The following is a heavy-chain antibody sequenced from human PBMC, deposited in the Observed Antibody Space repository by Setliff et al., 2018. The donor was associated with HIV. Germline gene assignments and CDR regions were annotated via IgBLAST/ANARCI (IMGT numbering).Heavy chain of an antibody. D-gene: IGHD5-12*01. Sequence: GASVKVSCKASGYSFTNYAINWLRQAPGRGLEWMGWIHTEQGFPTYAQGFTGRFVFSLDPSVSTAYLQINSLNPDDGAVYYCAVDRHAFDIWGQGTVVTVSS. CDR2: IHTEQGFP. CDR3: AVDRHAFDI. V-gene: IGHV7-4-1*02. J-gene: IGHJ3*02. CDR1: GYSFTNYA.